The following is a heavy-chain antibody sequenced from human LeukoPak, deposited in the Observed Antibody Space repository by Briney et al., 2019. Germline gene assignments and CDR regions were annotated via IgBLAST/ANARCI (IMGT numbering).Heavy chain of an antibody. J-gene: IGHJ4*02. V-gene: IGHV1-46*01. D-gene: IGHD3-9*01. CDR3: ARGPGRYFDWLLYDTGYYFDY. CDR1: GYTFTSYY. Sequence: ASVKVSCKASGYTFTSYYMHWVRQAPGQGLEWMGIINPSGGSTSYAQKFQGRVTMTTDTSTSTAYMELRSLRSDDTAVYYCARGPGRYFDWLLYDTGYYFDYWGQGTLVTVSS. CDR2: INPSGGST.